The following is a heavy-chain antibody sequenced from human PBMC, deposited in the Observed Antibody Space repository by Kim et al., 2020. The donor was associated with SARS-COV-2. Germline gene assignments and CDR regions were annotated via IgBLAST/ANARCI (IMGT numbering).Heavy chain of an antibody. Sequence: GGSLRLSCAASGFTFSSYAMHWVRQAPGKGLEWVALISYDGSKKYYADSVKGRFTISRDNSKNTVYLQMNTLRPEDTAVYYCARDRNGGGVVVAAALEFWGQRTLVTVSS. J-gene: IGHJ4*02. D-gene: IGHD2-15*01. V-gene: IGHV3-30*04. CDR3: ARDRNGGGVVVAAALEF. CDR2: ISYDGSKK. CDR1: GFTFSSYA.